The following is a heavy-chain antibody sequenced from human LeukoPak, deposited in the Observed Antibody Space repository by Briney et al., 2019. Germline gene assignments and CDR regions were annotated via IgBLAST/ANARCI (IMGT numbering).Heavy chain of an antibody. J-gene: IGHJ4*02. CDR1: GFTFSSYG. Sequence: GGSLRLSCAAPGFTFSSYGMHWVRKAPGKGLKWVAVIWYDGSNKYYADSVKGRFTISRDNSKNTLYLQMNSLRAEDTAVYYCAKDLEDSSGSDYWGQGTLVTVSS. D-gene: IGHD6-19*01. V-gene: IGHV3-33*06. CDR3: AKDLEDSSGSDY. CDR2: IWYDGSNK.